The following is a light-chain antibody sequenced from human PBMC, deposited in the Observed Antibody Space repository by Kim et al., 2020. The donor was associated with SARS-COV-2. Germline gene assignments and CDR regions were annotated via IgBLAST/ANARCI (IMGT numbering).Light chain of an antibody. CDR1: NLGNKY. CDR3: QAWDGTTVV. V-gene: IGLV3-1*01. Sequence: VSPGQTTSITCSGDNLGNKYVCWYQQKPGQSPVLVIYQNTKRPSGIPERFSGSNSGNTATLTISGTQAMDESDFYCQAWDGTTVVFGGGTQLTVL. CDR2: QNT. J-gene: IGLJ2*01.